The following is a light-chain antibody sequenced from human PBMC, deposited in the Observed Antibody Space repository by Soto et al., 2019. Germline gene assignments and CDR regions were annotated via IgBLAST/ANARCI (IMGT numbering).Light chain of an antibody. Sequence: QSVLTQPPSVSGAPGQRVTISCTGSSSNIGAGHDVHWYQQVPGTAPKLLVSGNTNRPSGVPDRFSGSNSGTSASLAITGLQAEDEADYYCQSFDSSLNGCVFGGGTKLTVL. V-gene: IGLV1-40*01. J-gene: IGLJ3*02. CDR3: QSFDSSLNGCV. CDR2: GNT. CDR1: SSNIGAGHD.